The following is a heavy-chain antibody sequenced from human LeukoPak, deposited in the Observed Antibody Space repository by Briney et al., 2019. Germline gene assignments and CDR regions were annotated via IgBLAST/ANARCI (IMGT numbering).Heavy chain of an antibody. V-gene: IGHV1-3*01. Sequence: GASVKVSCKASGYTFTSYAMHWVRQAPGQRLEGMGWINAGNGNTKYSQKFQGRVTITRDTSASTAYMERSSLRSEDTAVYSCASDYGDQAGGYWGQGTLVTVSS. CDR1: GYTFTSYA. CDR3: ASDYGDQAGGY. CDR2: INAGNGNT. D-gene: IGHD4-17*01. J-gene: IGHJ4*02.